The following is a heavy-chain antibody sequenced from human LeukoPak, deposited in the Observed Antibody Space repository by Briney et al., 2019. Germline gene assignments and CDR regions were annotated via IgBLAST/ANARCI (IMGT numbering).Heavy chain of an antibody. V-gene: IGHV3-30-3*01. CDR2: ISYDGSNK. CDR3: ARGRFDP. CDR1: GITFSSYA. J-gene: IGHJ5*02. Sequence: GGSLRLSCAASGITFSSYAMHWVRQAPGKGLEWVAVISYDGSNKYYADSVKGRFTISRDNSKNTLYLQMNSLRAEDTAVYYCARGRFDPWGQGTLVTVSS.